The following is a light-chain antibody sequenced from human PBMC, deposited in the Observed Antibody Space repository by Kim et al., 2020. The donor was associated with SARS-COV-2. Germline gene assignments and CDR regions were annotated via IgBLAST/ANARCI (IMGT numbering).Light chain of an antibody. CDR3: SSYTSSITVL. CDR2: DVN. CDR1: SSDVGGYNY. J-gene: IGLJ3*02. V-gene: IGLV2-14*03. Sequence: QSALTQPASVSGSPGQSITISCTGTSSDVGGYNYVSWYQHLPGGVPKLILYDVNKRPSAISDRFSGSQSGNTASLTISGLQAEDEAYYYCSSYTSSITVLFGGGTQLTVL.